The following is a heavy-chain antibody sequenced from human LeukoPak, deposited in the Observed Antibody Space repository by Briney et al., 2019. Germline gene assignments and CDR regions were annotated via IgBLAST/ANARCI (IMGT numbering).Heavy chain of an antibody. D-gene: IGHD3-10*01. J-gene: IGHJ4*02. CDR3: AKGTDLYGSGSLFDY. CDR2: ISWDGGST. V-gene: IGHV3-43D*03. Sequence: GGSLRLSCAASGFTFDDYAMHWVRQAPGKGLEWVSFISWDGGSTYYADSVKGRFTISRDNSKNSLYLQMNSLRAEDTALYYCAKGTDLYGSGSLFDYWGQGTLVTVSS. CDR1: GFTFDDYA.